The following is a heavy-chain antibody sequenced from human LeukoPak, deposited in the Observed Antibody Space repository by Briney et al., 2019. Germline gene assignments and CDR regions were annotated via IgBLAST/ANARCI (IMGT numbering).Heavy chain of an antibody. CDR3: ARGLRYQLLSYWYFDL. J-gene: IGHJ2*01. D-gene: IGHD2-2*01. CDR1: GASISSSSYY. CDR2: IYYSGST. V-gene: IGHV4-39*07. Sequence: SETLSLTCTVSGASISSSSYYWGWIRQPPGKGLEWIGSIYYSGSTHYNPSLKSRVTISVDTSKNQFSLKLSSVTAADTAVYYCARGLRYQLLSYWYFDLWGRGTLATVSS.